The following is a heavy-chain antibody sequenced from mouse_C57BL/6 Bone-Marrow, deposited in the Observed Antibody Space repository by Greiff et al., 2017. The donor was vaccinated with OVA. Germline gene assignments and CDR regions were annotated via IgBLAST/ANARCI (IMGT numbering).Heavy chain of an antibody. CDR3: ASPYYYGSSYGIAY. CDR2: IHPNSGST. Sequence: QVQLQQPGAELVKPGASVKLSCKASGYTFTSYWMHWVKQRPGQGLEWIGMIHPNSGSTNYNEKFKSKATLTVDKSYSTAYMQLSSLTSEDTAVYYCASPYYYGSSYGIAYWGQGTLVTVSA. J-gene: IGHJ3*01. V-gene: IGHV1-64*01. CDR1: GYTFTSYW. D-gene: IGHD1-1*01.